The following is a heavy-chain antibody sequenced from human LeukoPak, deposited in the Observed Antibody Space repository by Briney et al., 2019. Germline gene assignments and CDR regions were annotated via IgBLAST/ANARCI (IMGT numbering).Heavy chain of an antibody. D-gene: IGHD6-25*01. CDR3: AKELPVAAALDY. Sequence: GGSLRLXCAASGFTFSSYGMHWVRQAPGKGLEWVAVIWYDGSNKYYADSVKGRFTISRDNSKNTLYLQMNSLRAEDTAVYYCAKELPVAAALDYWGQGTLVTVSS. V-gene: IGHV3-33*06. CDR2: IWYDGSNK. CDR1: GFTFSSYG. J-gene: IGHJ4*02.